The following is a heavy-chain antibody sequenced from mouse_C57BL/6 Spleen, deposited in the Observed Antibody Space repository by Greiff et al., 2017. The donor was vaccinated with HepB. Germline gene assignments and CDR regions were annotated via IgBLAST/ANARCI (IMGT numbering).Heavy chain of an antibody. CDR3: ARSNYGSRGDY. CDR2: INPNNGGT. J-gene: IGHJ2*01. CDR1: GHTFTDYY. V-gene: IGHV1-26*01. D-gene: IGHD1-1*01. Sequence: EVQLQESGPELVKPGASVKISCKASGHTFTDYYMNWVKQSHGKSLEWIGDINPNNGGTSYNQKFKGKATLTVDKSSSTAYMELRSLTSEDSAVYYCARSNYGSRGDYWGQGTTLTVSS.